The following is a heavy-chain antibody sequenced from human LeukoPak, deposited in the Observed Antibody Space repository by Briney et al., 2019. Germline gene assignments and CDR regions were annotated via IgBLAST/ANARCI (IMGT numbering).Heavy chain of an antibody. D-gene: IGHD6-13*01. J-gene: IGHJ5*02. CDR3: AKDAIPAPGLYWFDP. CDR1: GYTFTSYY. V-gene: IGHV1-46*01. CDR2: INPSGGST. Sequence: ASVKVSCKASGYTFTSYYVHWVRQAPGQGLEWVGTINPSGGSTRYAQKFQGRVTMTRVTSTSTVYMELYSLRSEDTAVYHCAKDAIPAPGLYWFDPWGQGTLVTVSS.